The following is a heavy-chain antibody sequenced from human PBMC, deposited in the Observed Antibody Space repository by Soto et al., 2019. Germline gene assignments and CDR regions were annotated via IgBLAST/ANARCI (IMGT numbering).Heavy chain of an antibody. V-gene: IGHV5-51*01. D-gene: IGHD3-10*01. J-gene: IGHJ4*03. Sequence: PGEPLKISCKGSGYTFSSYWVAWVSQMPGKGLEWMGSIYPGDSDTKYSPSFRGQVTISADKSIRTAYLQWSSLKASDTAMYYCASGLYYYGADFWGQGTPVTVSS. CDR1: GYTFSSYW. CDR3: ASGLYYYGADF. CDR2: IYPGDSDT.